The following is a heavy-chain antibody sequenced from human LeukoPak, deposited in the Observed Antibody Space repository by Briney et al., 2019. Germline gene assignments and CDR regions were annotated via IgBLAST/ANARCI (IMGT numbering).Heavy chain of an antibody. J-gene: IGHJ4*02. CDR2: ISWDGTT. D-gene: IGHD6-19*01. CDR1: GFTFDDYT. V-gene: IGHV3-43*01. CDR3: VKDLSFESSGHVFEY. Sequence: GGSLRLSCADSGFTFDDYTMHWVRQAPRKTLEGVSLISWDGTTYYTDSVKGRFTMSRDNSKNSLYFQMDTLRSEDTAFYYCVKDLSFESSGHVFEYWGQGTLVTVSS.